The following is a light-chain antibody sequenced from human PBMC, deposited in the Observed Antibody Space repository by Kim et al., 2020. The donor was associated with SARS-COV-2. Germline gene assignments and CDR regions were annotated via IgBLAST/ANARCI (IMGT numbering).Light chain of an antibody. Sequence: GQSVTISCSGTSSDVGAYKYVSWYQQHPGKVPKLIIYEVNLRPSGVPDRFSGSKSGNTASLTVSGLQAEDEADYYCTSYAGSNSYVFGSGTQLTVL. CDR1: SSDVGAYKY. CDR3: TSYAGSNSYV. V-gene: IGLV2-8*01. CDR2: EVN. J-gene: IGLJ1*01.